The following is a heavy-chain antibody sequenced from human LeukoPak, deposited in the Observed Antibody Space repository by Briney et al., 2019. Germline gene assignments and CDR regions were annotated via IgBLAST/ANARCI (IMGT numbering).Heavy chain of an antibody. J-gene: IGHJ4*02. CDR3: ARTVAPPTYYYDSSGLSFDY. D-gene: IGHD3-22*01. V-gene: IGHV6-1*01. CDR2: TYYRSKWYN. Sequence: SQTPSLTCAISGDSVSSNSAAWHWIRQSPSRGLEWLGRTYYRSKWYNDYAVSVKSRITINPDTSKNQFSLQLNSVTPEDTAVYYCARTVAPPTYYYDSSGLSFDYWGQGTLVTVSS. CDR1: GDSVSSNSAA.